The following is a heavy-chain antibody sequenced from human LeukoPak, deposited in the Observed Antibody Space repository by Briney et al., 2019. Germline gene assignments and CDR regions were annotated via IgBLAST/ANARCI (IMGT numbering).Heavy chain of an antibody. CDR1: GFTFSSYD. D-gene: IGHD4/OR15-4a*01. V-gene: IGHV3-13*01. J-gene: IGHJ3*02. Sequence: PGGSLRLSCAASGFTFSSYDMHWVRQATGKGLEWVSAIGTAGDTYYPGSVKGRFTISRENAKNSFYLQMNSLRAGDTAVYYCARSLGAFDAFDIWGQGTMVTVSS. CDR3: ARSLGAFDAFDI. CDR2: IGTAGDT.